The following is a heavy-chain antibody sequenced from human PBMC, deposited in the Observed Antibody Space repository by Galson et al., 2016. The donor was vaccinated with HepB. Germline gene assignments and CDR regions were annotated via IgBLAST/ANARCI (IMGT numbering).Heavy chain of an antibody. D-gene: IGHD1-1*01. CDR3: ARDKGTSVWYKDY. CDR1: GFGLSGYH. V-gene: IGHV3-11*04. J-gene: IGHJ4*02. Sequence: SLRLSCAASGFGLSGYHMSWLRQAPGKGLQWISYISGSGSVIYYADSVRGRFTISRDTSKNTVYLQMNSLRGEDTGVYYCARDKGTSVWYKDYWGQGTLVTVSS. CDR2: ISGSGSVI.